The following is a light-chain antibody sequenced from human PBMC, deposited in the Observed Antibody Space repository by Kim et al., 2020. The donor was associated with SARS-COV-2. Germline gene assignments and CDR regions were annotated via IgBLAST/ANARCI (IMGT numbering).Light chain of an antibody. V-gene: IGLV1-47*02. Sequence: ELTQPPSASGTPGQRVTISCSGSSSNIGSNYVYWYQQLPGTAPKLLIYSNNQRPSGVPDRFSGSKSGTSASLAISGLRSEDDADYYCAAWDDSLSGPWVFGGGTQLTVL. CDR1: SSNIGSNY. CDR3: AAWDDSLSGPWV. J-gene: IGLJ3*02. CDR2: SNN.